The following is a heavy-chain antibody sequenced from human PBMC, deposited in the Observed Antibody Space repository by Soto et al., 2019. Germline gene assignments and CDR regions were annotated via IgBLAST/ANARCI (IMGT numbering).Heavy chain of an antibody. D-gene: IGHD1-1*01. CDR2: ILHIGDSA. CDR3: ARRGLSNNDY. CDR1: GFSFSANA. J-gene: IGHJ4*02. Sequence: DVQLLESGGGLVQPGGSVRLSCVASGFSFSANAMTWVRQAPGKGLEWVASILHIGDSAYYADSVKGRFTISRDNSKRTLYLQMNSLRAQDTAVYYCARRGLSNNDYWGQGTLVTVSS. V-gene: IGHV3-23*01.